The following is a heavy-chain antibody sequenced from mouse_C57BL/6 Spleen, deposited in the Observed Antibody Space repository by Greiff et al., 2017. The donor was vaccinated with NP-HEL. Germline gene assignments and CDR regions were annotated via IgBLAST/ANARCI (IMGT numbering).Heavy chain of an antibody. V-gene: IGHV5-9-1*02. J-gene: IGHJ2*01. CDR3: TRDSDPYYFDY. Sequence: EVQGVESGEGLVKPGGSLKLSCAASGFTFSSYAMSWVRQTPEKRLEWVAYISSGGDYIYYADTVKGRFTISRDNARNTLYLQMSSLKSEDTAMYYCTRDSDPYYFDYWGQGTTLTVSS. CDR2: ISSGGDYI. CDR1: GFTFSSYA.